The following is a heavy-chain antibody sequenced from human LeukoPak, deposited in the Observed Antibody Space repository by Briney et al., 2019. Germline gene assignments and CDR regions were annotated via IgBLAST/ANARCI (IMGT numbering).Heavy chain of an antibody. CDR2: INPNSGVT. J-gene: IGHJ3*02. CDR1: GYTFTGYY. CDR3: ARPRTPIVVVPYEAFDI. V-gene: IGHV1-2*02. Sequence: ASVKVSCKASGYTFTGYYMHWVRQAPRRGLEWMGWINPNSGVTNYAQKFQGRVTMTRDPSISTAYKEMSRLRSDDTVVYYSARPRTPIVVVPYEAFDIWGQGTMVTVSS. D-gene: IGHD3-22*01.